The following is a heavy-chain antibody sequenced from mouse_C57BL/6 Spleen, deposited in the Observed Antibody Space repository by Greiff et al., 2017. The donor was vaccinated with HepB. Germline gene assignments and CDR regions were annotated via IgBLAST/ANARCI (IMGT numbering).Heavy chain of an antibody. Sequence: EVQLVESGGGLVKPGGSLKLSCAASGFTFSSYAMSWVRQTPEKRLEWVATISDGGSYTYYPDNVKGRFTISRDNAKNNLYLQMSHLKSEDTAMYYCARDNYGNPWYFDVWGTGTTVTVSS. J-gene: IGHJ1*03. D-gene: IGHD2-1*01. V-gene: IGHV5-4*01. CDR2: ISDGGSYT. CDR1: GFTFSSYA. CDR3: ARDNYGNPWYFDV.